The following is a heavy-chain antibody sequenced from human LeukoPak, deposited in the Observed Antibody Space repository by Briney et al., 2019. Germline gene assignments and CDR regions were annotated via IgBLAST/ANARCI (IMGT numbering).Heavy chain of an antibody. J-gene: IGHJ6*02. Sequence: GASVKVSCKASGYTFTGYYMHWVRQAPGQGLEWMGRINPNSGGTNYAQKFQGRVTMTRDTSISTAYMELSRLRSDDTAVYYCARVPIAAAGDYYYYYGMDVWGQGTTVTVSS. D-gene: IGHD6-13*01. CDR3: ARVPIAAAGDYYYYYGMDV. CDR1: GYTFTGYY. V-gene: IGHV1-2*06. CDR2: INPNSGGT.